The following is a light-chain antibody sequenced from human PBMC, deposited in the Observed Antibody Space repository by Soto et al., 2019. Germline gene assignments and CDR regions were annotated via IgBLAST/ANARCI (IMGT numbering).Light chain of an antibody. Sequence: DIVLTQSPATLSLSPGERATLSCRASQSVSSSLAWYQQKPGQTPRLLIYDASNRATGIPARFNGSGSGTDFTLTVSSLEPEDFAVYYCQQRSNWPLTFGGGTKVEFK. V-gene: IGKV3-11*01. CDR1: QSVSSS. CDR2: DAS. J-gene: IGKJ4*01. CDR3: QQRSNWPLT.